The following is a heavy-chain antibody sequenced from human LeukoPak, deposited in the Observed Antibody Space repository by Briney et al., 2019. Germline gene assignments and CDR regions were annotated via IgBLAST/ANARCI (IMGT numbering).Heavy chain of an antibody. V-gene: IGHV4-4*07. CDR1: GGSISSYY. J-gene: IGHJ4*02. Sequence: SETLSLTCSVSGGSISSYYWSWIRQPAGEGREWIGRIYTTGNTDYNPSLKSRVTMSVDTSKNQFSLNLSSVTASDTAVYYCARDARGWSGFDYWGQGTLVTVSS. CDR2: IYTTGNT. D-gene: IGHD3-3*01. CDR3: ARDARGWSGFDY.